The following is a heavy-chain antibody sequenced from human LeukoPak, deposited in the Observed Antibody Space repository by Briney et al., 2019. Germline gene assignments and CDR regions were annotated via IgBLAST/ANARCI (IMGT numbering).Heavy chain of an antibody. V-gene: IGHV3-15*01. J-gene: IGHJ4*02. CDR2: IKSKTDGGTT. CDR1: GFTFDDYA. Sequence: SLRLSCAASGFTFDDYAMHWVRQAPGKGLEWVGRIKSKTDGGTTDYATPVKGRFTISRDDSKNTLYLQMNSLKTEDTAVYYCATGGHWFDYWGQGTLVTVSS. CDR3: ATGGHWFDY.